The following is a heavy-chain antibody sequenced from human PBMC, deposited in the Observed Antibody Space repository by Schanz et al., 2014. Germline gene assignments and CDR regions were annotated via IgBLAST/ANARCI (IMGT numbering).Heavy chain of an antibody. D-gene: IGHD3-10*01. V-gene: IGHV4-4*08. Sequence: QVQLQESGPGLVRPSETLSLTCTVSGVSISSFYWSWIRQSPGQGLEYFGYIYGGGSTSSNPSFKSRVTMTFDPSRNAFSLKPSSVPAADTAVYYCTRMSLRRGDYGGLDVWGQGTTVTDSS. CDR3: TRMSLRRGDYGGLDV. CDR2: IYGGGST. J-gene: IGHJ6*02. CDR1: GVSISSFY.